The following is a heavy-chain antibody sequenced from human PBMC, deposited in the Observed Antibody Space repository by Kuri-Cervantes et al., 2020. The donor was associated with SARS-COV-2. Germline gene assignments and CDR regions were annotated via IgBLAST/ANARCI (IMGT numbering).Heavy chain of an antibody. D-gene: IGHD3-10*01. CDR1: GGTFSSSA. V-gene: IGHV1-69*13. Sequence: SVKVSCKASGGTFSSSAISWVRQAPGQGLEWMGGIIPIFGPTNYAQKFQGRVTITADESTSTAYMELSSLRSDDTAVYYCARGRSNTYYYGSGSYLWPPDYWGQGTLVTVSS. J-gene: IGHJ4*02. CDR3: ARGRSNTYYYGSGSYLWPPDY. CDR2: IIPIFGPT.